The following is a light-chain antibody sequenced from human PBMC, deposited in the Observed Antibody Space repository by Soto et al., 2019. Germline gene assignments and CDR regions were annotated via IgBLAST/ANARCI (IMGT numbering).Light chain of an antibody. Sequence: QSALTHPASVSGSPGQTITISCTGAVSEVAGYTYVSWYQQHPGKGPKVIIYDVSNRPLGVSNRFSGSKSGTTASLTISGLQAEDEADYYCSSFTRIVGLFGGGTKLTVL. CDR1: VSEVAGYTY. V-gene: IGLV2-14*03. CDR2: DVS. J-gene: IGLJ2*01. CDR3: SSFTRIVGL.